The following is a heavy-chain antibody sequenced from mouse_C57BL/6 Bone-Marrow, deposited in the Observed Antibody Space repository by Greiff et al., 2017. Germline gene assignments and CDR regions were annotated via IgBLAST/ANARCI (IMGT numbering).Heavy chain of an antibody. Sequence: VQLQQSGAELVRPGTSVKMSCTASGYTFTNYWIGWVKQRPGHGLEWVGDIYPGGGSTNYNETFKGKATLTLANSSSTAYMQFSSLTSEDSAIYYCAKSCYSDYYCAFAYWGQGTSVTVSA. V-gene: IGHV1-63*01. CDR1: GYTFTNYW. D-gene: IGHD2-5*01. J-gene: IGHJ3*01. CDR2: IYPGGGST. CDR3: AKSCYSDYYCAFAY.